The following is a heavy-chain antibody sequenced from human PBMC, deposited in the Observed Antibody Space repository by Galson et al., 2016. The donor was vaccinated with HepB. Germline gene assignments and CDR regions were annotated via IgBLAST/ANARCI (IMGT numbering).Heavy chain of an antibody. CDR1: GYMFTDYY. CDR2: INPMSGSR. CDR3: ASLNNVFDP. J-gene: IGHJ5*02. Sequence: SVKVSCKASGYMFTDYYLHWVRQAPGQGLEWMGVINPMSGSRTYAQKFQGRLILTRDTSASTAYMELGSLRSEDTATSYCASLNNVFDPWGQGTLVTVSS. V-gene: IGHV1-46*01.